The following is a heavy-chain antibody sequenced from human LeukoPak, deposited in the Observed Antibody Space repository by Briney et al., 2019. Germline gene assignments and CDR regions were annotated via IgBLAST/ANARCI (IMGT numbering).Heavy chain of an antibody. CDR3: ARQGSWSSFDY. CDR2: IYYSGST. Sequence: SETLSLTCTVSGVSISSYYWSWIRQTPGKGLEWIGYIYYSGSTNYNPSLKSRATISVDKSKNQFSLKLSSVTAADTAVYYCARQGSWSSFDYWGQGTLVTVSS. J-gene: IGHJ4*02. CDR1: GVSISSYY. D-gene: IGHD6-13*01. V-gene: IGHV4-59*08.